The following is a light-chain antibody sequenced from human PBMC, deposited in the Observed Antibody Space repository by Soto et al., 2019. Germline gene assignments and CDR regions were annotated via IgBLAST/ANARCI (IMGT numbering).Light chain of an antibody. CDR2: STN. Sequence: QTVVTQEPSISVSPGGTVTLTCGLTSGSVSITYYPSWFQQTPGQAPRTLIYSTNTRSSGVSDRFSGSILGGKAALTITGAQAADDSDYYCALYLDGGITVFGGGTKLTFL. V-gene: IGLV8-61*01. J-gene: IGLJ3*02. CDR3: ALYLDGGITV. CDR1: SGSVSITYY.